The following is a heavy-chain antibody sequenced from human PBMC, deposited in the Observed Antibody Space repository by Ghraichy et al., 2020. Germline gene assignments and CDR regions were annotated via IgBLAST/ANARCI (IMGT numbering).Heavy chain of an antibody. CDR3: ARATIWGGMDV. CDR2: VNHAGST. V-gene: IGHV4-34*01. Sequence: ESLNISCAVYGGSFSGYIWTWIRQPPGKGLEWIGEVNHAGSTNYNVSLKSRLTISVDTSKSQFSLKLTSVTAADTAVYYCARATIWGGMDVWGQGTTVTVSS. CDR1: GGSFSGYI. D-gene: IGHD3-16*01. J-gene: IGHJ6*02.